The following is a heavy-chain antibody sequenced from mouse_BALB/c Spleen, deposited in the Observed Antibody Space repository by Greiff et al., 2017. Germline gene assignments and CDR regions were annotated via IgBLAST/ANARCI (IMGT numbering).Heavy chain of an antibody. CDR2: ISSGGSYT. V-gene: IGHV5-9-4*01. D-gene: IGHD1-2*01. CDR1: GFTFSSYA. Sequence: EVKVVESGGGLVKPGGSLKLSCAASGFTFSSYAMSWVRQSPEKRLEWVAEISSGGSYTYYPDTVTGRFTISRDNAKNTLYLQMSSLKSEDTAMYYCARHYYGSLAYWGQGTLVTVSA. J-gene: IGHJ3*01. CDR3: ARHYYGSLAY.